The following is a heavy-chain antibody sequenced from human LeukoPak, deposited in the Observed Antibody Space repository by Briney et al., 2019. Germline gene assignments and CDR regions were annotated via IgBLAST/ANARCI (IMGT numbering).Heavy chain of an antibody. CDR3: ARVGYYESSGYYEY. CDR2: INPNSGGT. D-gene: IGHD3-22*01. J-gene: IGHJ4*02. Sequence: ASVKVSCNPSGYTLTDYYMHWVRQAPGQGLEWIARINPNSGGTNYAQKFQGRVTMTRDTSISTVYMELSRLRSDDTAVYYCARVGYYESSGYYEYWGQGTLVTVSS. CDR1: GYTLTDYY. V-gene: IGHV1-2*06.